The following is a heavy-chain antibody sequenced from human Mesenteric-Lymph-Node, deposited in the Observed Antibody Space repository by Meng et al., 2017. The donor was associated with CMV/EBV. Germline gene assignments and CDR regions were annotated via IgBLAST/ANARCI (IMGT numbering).Heavy chain of an antibody. J-gene: IGHJ4*02. CDR1: GGSISSSNYY. V-gene: IGHV4-39*01. CDR3: ARLSPWHDLDY. CDR2: IYYSGTT. D-gene: IGHD1-1*01. Sequence: CTVSGGSISSSNYYWRWIRQPPGQGLEWIGSIYYSGTTYYNPSLKSRVTISVDTSKTQFSLKLSSVTAADTAVYYCARLSPWHDLDYWGQGTLVTVSS.